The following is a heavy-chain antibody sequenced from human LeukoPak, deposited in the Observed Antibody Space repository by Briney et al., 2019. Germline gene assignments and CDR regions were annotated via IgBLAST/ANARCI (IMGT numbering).Heavy chain of an antibody. J-gene: IGHJ3*02. CDR2: ISSSGST. V-gene: IGHV4-61*02. CDR1: GDSISSGDYY. Sequence: PSETLSLTSTGSGDSISSGDYYWSWIRQPAGKGLERIGRISSSGSTNYNPSLESRVTISVDTSKNQFSLKLSSVTAADTAVYFCARGPYSYDSSGAFDIRGQGTMVTVSS. CDR3: ARGPYSYDSSGAFDI. D-gene: IGHD3-22*01.